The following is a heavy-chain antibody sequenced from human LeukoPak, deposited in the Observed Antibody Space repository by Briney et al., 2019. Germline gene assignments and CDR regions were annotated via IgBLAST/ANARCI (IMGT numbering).Heavy chain of an antibody. CDR1: GCSISTDNW. CDR3: ATRSYYDSTGYYNY. D-gene: IGHD3-22*01. Sequence: SETLSLTCAVSGCSISTDNWWTWVRQPPGKGLEWIGEVYHRGSTNYNPSLKSRVTISVDKSKNQFSLKLTSVTAADTALYYFATRSYYDSTGYYNYWGQGTLVTVSS. J-gene: IGHJ4*02. CDR2: VYHRGST. V-gene: IGHV4-4*02.